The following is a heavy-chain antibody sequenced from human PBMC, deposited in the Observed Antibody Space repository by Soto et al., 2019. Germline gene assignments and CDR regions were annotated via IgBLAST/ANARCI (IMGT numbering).Heavy chain of an antibody. CDR1: GFTLSNYY. Sequence: QVQLVESGGGLVKPGGSLSLSCAASGFTLSNYYMSWIRQAPGKGLGWVSYISSSGSTIYYADSVKGRFTISRDNAKNSLYLQMNSLRAEDTAVYYCARDVGYCSGGSCYSLHYFDYWGQGTLVTVSS. V-gene: IGHV3-11*01. CDR2: ISSSGSTI. J-gene: IGHJ4*02. D-gene: IGHD2-15*01. CDR3: ARDVGYCSGGSCYSLHYFDY.